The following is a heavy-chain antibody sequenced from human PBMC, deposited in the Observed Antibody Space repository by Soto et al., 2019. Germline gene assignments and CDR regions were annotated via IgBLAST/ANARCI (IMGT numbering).Heavy chain of an antibody. CDR2: IYYSGST. CDR3: ASSDSSGYYCFDY. J-gene: IGHJ4*02. CDR1: GGSISSSSYY. V-gene: IGHV4-39*01. D-gene: IGHD3-22*01. Sequence: PSETLSLTCTVSGGSISSSSYYWGWIRQPPGKGLEWIGSIYYSGSTYYNPSLKSRVTISVDTSKNQFSLKLSSVTAADTAVYYCASSDSSGYYCFDYWGQGTLVTVSS.